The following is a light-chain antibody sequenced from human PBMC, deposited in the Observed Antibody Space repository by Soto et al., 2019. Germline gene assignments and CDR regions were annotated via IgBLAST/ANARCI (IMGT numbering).Light chain of an antibody. V-gene: IGKV3-11*01. Sequence: IVLKQSPATLSLSPGERATLSCRATESVSTYLAWYQQKPGRAPRLLIYDASKRATGIPARFSVSGSGTGFTLTISRLETEDFAVYYCQQRSKWPITFGQGTRLEIK. CDR3: QQRSKWPIT. CDR1: ESVSTY. J-gene: IGKJ5*01. CDR2: DAS.